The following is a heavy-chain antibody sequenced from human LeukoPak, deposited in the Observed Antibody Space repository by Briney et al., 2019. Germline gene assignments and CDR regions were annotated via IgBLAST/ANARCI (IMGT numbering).Heavy chain of an antibody. CDR1: GFTFSSYS. CDR3: ARDDSHGYHFFDS. CDR2: ISGSGEFI. D-gene: IGHD3-22*01. V-gene: IGHV3-21*01. J-gene: IGHJ4*02. Sequence: GGSLRLSCAASGFTFSSYSMSWIRQAPGKGLEWVSSISGSGEFIYYGDSVKGRVTISRDNGKNSLYLQMNSVRPEDMAVYYCARDDSHGYHFFDSWGRGTLVTVSS.